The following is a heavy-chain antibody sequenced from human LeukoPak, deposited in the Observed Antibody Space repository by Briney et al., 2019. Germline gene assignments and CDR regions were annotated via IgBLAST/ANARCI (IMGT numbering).Heavy chain of an antibody. CDR2: MNPNSGNT. D-gene: IGHD3-9*01. CDR3: ATANVLRYFDWFSGEGAFDI. V-gene: IGHV1-8*03. J-gene: IGHJ3*02. CDR1: GYTFTSYD. Sequence: ASVKVSCKASGYTFTSYDINWVRQATGQGLEWMGWMNPNSGNTGYAQKFQGRVTITRNTSISTAYMELSSLRSGDTAVYYCATANVLRYFDWFSGEGAFDIWGQGTMVTVSS.